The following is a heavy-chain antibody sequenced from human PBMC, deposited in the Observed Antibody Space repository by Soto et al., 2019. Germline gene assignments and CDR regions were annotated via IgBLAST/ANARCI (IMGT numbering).Heavy chain of an antibody. J-gene: IGHJ4*02. Sequence: EVQLVESGGALVQPGGSLRLSCAASGFTFSNYWMHWVRQAPGKGLVWVSRINSDGSSTNYADSAKGRFTISRDNTKNTLYLQMNSLRAEDTAVYYCARVETCSSTSCYSVFDYWGPGTLVTVSS. CDR1: GFTFSNYW. D-gene: IGHD2-2*01. CDR2: INSDGSST. V-gene: IGHV3-74*01. CDR3: ARVETCSSTSCYSVFDY.